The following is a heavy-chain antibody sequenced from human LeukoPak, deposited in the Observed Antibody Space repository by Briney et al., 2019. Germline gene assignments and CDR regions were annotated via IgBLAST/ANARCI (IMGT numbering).Heavy chain of an antibody. D-gene: IGHD5-24*01. J-gene: IGHJ4*02. CDR1: RFTFSNYN. CDR3: ARDGGPDGYNYAFDY. V-gene: IGHV3-21*01. CDR2: ISSSSSYI. Sequence: NTGGSLRLSCAASRFTFSNYNMNWVRQAPGKGLEWVSSISSSSSYIYYADSVKGRFTISRDSAKNSLYLQMNSLRAEDTAVYYCARDGGPDGYNYAFDYWGQGSLVTVSS.